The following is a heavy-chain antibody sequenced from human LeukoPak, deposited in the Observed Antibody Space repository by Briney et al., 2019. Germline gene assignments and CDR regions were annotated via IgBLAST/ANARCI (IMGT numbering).Heavy chain of an antibody. CDR2: IRSKAYGGTT. CDR1: GFTFGDYA. Sequence: GGSLRLSCTASGFTFGDYAMSWFRQAPGKGLEWVGFIRSKAYGGTTEYAASVKGRFTISRDDSKSIAYLQMNSLKTEDTAVYYCTRVDTMTTVYGMDVWGQGTTVTVSS. D-gene: IGHD4-17*01. J-gene: IGHJ6*02. CDR3: TRVDTMTTVYGMDV. V-gene: IGHV3-49*03.